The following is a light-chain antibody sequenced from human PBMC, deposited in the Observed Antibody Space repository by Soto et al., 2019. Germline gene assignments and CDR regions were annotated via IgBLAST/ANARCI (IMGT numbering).Light chain of an antibody. CDR2: GAS. V-gene: IGKV3-20*01. CDR1: QSVSSSY. CDR3: QQYGSSPQT. Sequence: EIVLTQSPGTLSLSPGERATLSCRASQSVSSSYLAWYQQKPGQAPRLLIYGASSRATGIPDRFSGSGSGTDFTLTISRLEPEDFAAYYCQQYGSSPQTFGHGTKLEIK. J-gene: IGKJ2*01.